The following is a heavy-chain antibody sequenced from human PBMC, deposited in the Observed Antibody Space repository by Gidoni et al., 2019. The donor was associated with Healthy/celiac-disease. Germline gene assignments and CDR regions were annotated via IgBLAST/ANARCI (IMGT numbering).Heavy chain of an antibody. CDR1: GYTFTSYS. Sequence: VQLVQSGAEVKKPGASVKVSCKASGYTFTSYSMHWVRQAPGQGLEWMGIINPSGGSTSYAQKFQGRVTMTRDTFTSTVYMELSSLRSEDTAWYYCVKDSSSTQWFYYYYYGMDVWGQGTTVTVSS. CDR3: VKDSSSTQWFYYYYYGMDV. D-gene: IGHD6-6*01. J-gene: IGHJ6*02. CDR2: INPSGGST. V-gene: IGHV1-46*03.